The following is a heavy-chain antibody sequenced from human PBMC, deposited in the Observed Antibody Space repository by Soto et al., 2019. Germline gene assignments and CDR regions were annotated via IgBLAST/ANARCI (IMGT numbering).Heavy chain of an antibody. Sequence: SGPTLVNPTQTLTLTCTFSGFSLSTSGVGVGWIRQPPGKALEWLALIYWNDDKRYSPSLKSRLTITKDTSKNQVVLTMTNMDPVGTATYYCAHVNGAMLFEAAAAPSYCYGMDVWGQGTTVTVSS. CDR3: AHVNGAMLFEAAAAPSYCYGMDV. D-gene: IGHD6-13*01. CDR1: GFSLSTSGVG. V-gene: IGHV2-5*01. J-gene: IGHJ6*02. CDR2: IYWNDDK.